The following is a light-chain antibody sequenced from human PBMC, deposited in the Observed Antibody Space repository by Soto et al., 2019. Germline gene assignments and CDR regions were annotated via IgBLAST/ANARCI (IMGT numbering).Light chain of an antibody. CDR2: DVS. V-gene: IGLV2-14*03. CDR3: SSYTISSTLSTYV. Sequence: QSALTQPASVSGSPGQSITISCTGTSSDVGGYNYVSWYQHHPGKAPKLMIYDVSNRPSGVSNRFSGSKSGNTASLIISGLQADDEADYYCSSYTISSTLSTYVFGTGTKLTVL. CDR1: SSDVGGYNY. J-gene: IGLJ1*01.